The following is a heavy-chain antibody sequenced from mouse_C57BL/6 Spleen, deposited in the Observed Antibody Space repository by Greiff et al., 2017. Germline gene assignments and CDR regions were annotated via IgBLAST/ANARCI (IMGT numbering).Heavy chain of an antibody. CDR2: IYPGDGGT. Sequence: VQLQQSGPELVKPGASVKISCKASGYAFSSSWMNWVKQRPGKGLEWIGRIYPGDGGTNYNGKFKGKATLTADKSSSTAYMQLSSLTSEDSAVCFYARWVNWVWGQGTLVTVSA. V-gene: IGHV1-82*01. J-gene: IGHJ3*01. CDR1: GYAFSSSW. CDR3: ARWVNWV. D-gene: IGHD4-1*01.